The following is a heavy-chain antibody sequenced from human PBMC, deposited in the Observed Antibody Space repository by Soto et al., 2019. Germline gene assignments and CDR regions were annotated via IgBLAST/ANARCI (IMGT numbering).Heavy chain of an antibody. CDR3: ARDFANRWPGSYYRSPYDAFDI. CDR1: GGSISSGGYY. Sequence: PSETLSLTCTVSGGSISSGGYYWSWIRQHPGKGLEWIGYIYYSGSTYYNPSLKSRVTISVDTSKNQFSLKLSSVTAADTAVYYCARDFANRWPGSYYRSPYDAFDIWGQGTMVTVSS. D-gene: IGHD3-10*01. CDR2: IYYSGST. V-gene: IGHV4-31*03. J-gene: IGHJ3*02.